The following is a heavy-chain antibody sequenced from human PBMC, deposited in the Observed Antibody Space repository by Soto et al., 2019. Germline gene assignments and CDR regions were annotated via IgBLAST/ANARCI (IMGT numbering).Heavy chain of an antibody. Sequence: EVQLVESGGGLVQPGGSLRLSCVASGFTFSSNWMHWVRQVPGKGLVWVSRIDRDESSARYADSVKGRFTISRDNAKNTLYLQMDSRRAEDTAVYYCGRDYYYRIDYWGQGTLVTVSS. V-gene: IGHV3-74*01. D-gene: IGHD3-22*01. CDR3: GRDYYYRIDY. CDR1: GFTFSSNW. CDR2: IDRDESSA. J-gene: IGHJ4*02.